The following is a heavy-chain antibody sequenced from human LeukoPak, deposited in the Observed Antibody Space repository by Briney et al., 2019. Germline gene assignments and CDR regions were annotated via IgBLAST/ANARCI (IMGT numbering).Heavy chain of an antibody. Sequence: GGSLRLSCAASGFTFSNYWMSWVRQAPGKGLEWVANIKQDGSEKYYVDSVKGRFTISRDNAKNSLYLQMNSLRAEDMALYYCAKAVHSSGRGGAFDIWGQGTMVTVSS. J-gene: IGHJ3*02. CDR2: IKQDGSEK. D-gene: IGHD3-22*01. CDR1: GFTFSNYW. V-gene: IGHV3-7*03. CDR3: AKAVHSSGRGGAFDI.